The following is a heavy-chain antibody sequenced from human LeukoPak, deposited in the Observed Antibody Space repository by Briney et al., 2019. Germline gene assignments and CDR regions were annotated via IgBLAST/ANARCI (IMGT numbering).Heavy chain of an antibody. D-gene: IGHD6-19*01. CDR2: IYHSGST. Sequence: SETLSLTCTVSGGSMSSYYWSWIRQPPGKGLEWIGYIYHSGSTYYNPSLKSRVTISVDRSKNQFSLKLSSVTAADTAVYYCARSRGWPLDFDYWGQGALVTVSS. V-gene: IGHV4-59*12. CDR1: GGSMSSYY. J-gene: IGHJ4*02. CDR3: ARSRGWPLDFDY.